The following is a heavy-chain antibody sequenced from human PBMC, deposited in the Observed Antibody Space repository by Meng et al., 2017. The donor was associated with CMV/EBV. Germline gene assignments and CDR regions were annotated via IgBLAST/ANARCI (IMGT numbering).Heavy chain of an antibody. V-gene: IGHV1-69*05. CDR3: AIAAAGFGNWFDP. D-gene: IGHD6-13*01. J-gene: IGHJ5*02. CDR1: GGTFSSYA. Sequence: SVKVSCKDSGGTFSSYAISWVRQAPGQGLEWMGGIIPIFGTANYAQKFQGRVTITTDESTSTAYMELSSLRSEDTAVYYCAIAAAGFGNWFDPWGQGTLVTVSS. CDR2: IIPIFGTA.